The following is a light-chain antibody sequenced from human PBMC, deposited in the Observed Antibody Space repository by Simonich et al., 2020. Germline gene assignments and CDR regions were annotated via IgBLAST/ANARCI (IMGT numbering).Light chain of an antibody. CDR2: EDS. V-gene: IGLV3-10*01. J-gene: IGLJ3*02. Sequence: SYVLTQPPSVSVAPGKTARITCGGNNIGSKSVHWYQQKSGQAPVLVIYEDSKRPSGIPERFSGSSAGTMATLTISGAQVEDEADYYCYSTDSSGNHRGVFGGGTKLTVL. CDR3: YSTDSSGNHRGV. CDR1: NIGSKS.